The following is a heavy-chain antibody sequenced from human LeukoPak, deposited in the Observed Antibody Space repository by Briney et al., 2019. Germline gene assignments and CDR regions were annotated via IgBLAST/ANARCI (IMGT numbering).Heavy chain of an antibody. CDR3: VRSVCSGGSCNYYYYGMDV. CDR1: GFTFSSYA. V-gene: IGHV3-64D*06. Sequence: GGSLRLSCSASGFTFSSYAMHWVRQAPGKGLEYVSAISSNGGSTYYADSVKGRFTISRDNSKNTLYLQMSSLRAEDTAVYYCVRSVCSGGSCNYYYYGMDVWGQGTTVTVSS. D-gene: IGHD2-15*01. J-gene: IGHJ6*02. CDR2: ISSNGGST.